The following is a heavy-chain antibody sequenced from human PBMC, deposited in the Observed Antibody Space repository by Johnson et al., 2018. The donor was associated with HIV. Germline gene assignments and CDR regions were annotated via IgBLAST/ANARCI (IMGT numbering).Heavy chain of an antibody. CDR1: GFPFDDYA. J-gene: IGHJ3*02. Sequence: MQLVESGGGLVQPGRSLRLSCAASGFPFDDYAMHWVRQAPGKGLEWVSYISSSGSTIYYADSVKGRFTISRDNAKNSLILQMNSLRDEDTAVYYCARRTVTALFDIWGQGTLVTVSS. D-gene: IGHD4-17*01. CDR3: ARRTVTALFDI. CDR2: ISSSGSTI. V-gene: IGHV3-48*03.